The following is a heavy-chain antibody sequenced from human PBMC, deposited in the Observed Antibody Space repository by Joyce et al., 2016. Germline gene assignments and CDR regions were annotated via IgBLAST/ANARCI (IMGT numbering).Heavy chain of an antibody. CDR2: TFSSGTS. CDR3: ARMIGIDMGGTLFNWFAP. CDR1: GGSFANYY. Sequence: QVLLQESGPGLVKPSETLSLTCTVSGGSFANYYWSWIRQPPGKGLEWSASTFSSGTSNYNPALKSRVAISLDAAKNQVSLRLSSVTAADTAVYYCARMIGIDMGGTLFNWFAPWGQGSLVTVSS. V-gene: IGHV4-59*01. D-gene: IGHD1-26*01. J-gene: IGHJ5*02.